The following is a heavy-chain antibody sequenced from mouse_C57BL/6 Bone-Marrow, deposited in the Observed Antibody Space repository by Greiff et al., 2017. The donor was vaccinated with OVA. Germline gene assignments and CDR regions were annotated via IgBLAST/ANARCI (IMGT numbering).Heavy chain of an antibody. CDR1: GFNIKNTY. CDR3: ARGNFGSSFYAMDY. D-gene: IGHD1-1*01. CDR2: IDPANDNT. J-gene: IGHJ4*01. Sequence: EVKLMESVAELVRPGASVKLSCTASGFNIKNTYMHWVKQRPEQGLAWIGRIDPANDNTKYAPKFPGKATMTADTSSNTAYLQLSSLSSEDTAVYCCARGNFGSSFYAMDYWGQGTSVTVSS. V-gene: IGHV14-3*01.